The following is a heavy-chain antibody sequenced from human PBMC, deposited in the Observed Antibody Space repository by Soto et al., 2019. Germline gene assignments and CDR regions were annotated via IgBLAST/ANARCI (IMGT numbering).Heavy chain of an antibody. Sequence: SDTLSLSCTVSGGSISSGEYYWSWISQPPRKGLEWIGYIYYSGSTYYNPSLKSRVTISVDTSRNQFSLTLSSVTAADTAVYFCAREGGEYYDSSGYWHHWFDPWGQGTLVTVSS. V-gene: IGHV4-30-4*02. CDR2: IYYSGST. CDR3: AREGGEYYDSSGYWHHWFDP. J-gene: IGHJ5*02. D-gene: IGHD3-22*01. CDR1: GGSISSGEYY.